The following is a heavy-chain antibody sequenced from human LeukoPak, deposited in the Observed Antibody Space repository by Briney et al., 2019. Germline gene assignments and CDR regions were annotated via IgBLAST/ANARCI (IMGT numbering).Heavy chain of an antibody. CDR2: IYYSGST. CDR3: ARGRCSGGSCYSGFYYYGMDV. D-gene: IGHD2-15*01. J-gene: IGHJ6*02. Sequence: SETLSLTCAVYGGSFSGYYWSWIRQPPGKGLEWIGYIYYSGSTNYNPSLKSRVTISVDTSKNQFSLMLSSVTAADTAVYYCARGRCSGGSCYSGFYYYGMDVWGQGTTVTVSS. CDR1: GGSFSGYY. V-gene: IGHV4-59*01.